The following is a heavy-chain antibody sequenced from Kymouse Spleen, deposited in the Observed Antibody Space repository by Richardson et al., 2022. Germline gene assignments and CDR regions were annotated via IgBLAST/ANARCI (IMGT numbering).Heavy chain of an antibody. J-gene: IGHJ6*02. V-gene: IGHV4-31*03. Sequence: QVQLQESGPGLVKPSQTLSLTCTVSGGSISSGGYYWSWIRQHPGKGLEWIGYIYYSGSTYYNPSLKSRVTISVDTSKNQFSLKLSSVTAADTAVYYCARGHYYGSGSYYNYYGMDVWGQGTTVTVSS. CDR3: ARGHYYGSGSYYNYYGMDV. D-gene: IGHD3-10*01. CDR1: GGSISSGGYY. CDR2: IYYSGST.